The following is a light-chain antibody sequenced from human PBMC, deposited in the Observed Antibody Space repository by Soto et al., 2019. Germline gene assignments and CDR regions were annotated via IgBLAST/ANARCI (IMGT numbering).Light chain of an antibody. CDR1: QSISTW. V-gene: IGKV1-5*01. CDR2: DAS. Sequence: GDRVTITCRASQSISTWLAWYQQKPGKAPKLLIYDASSLESGVPSRFSGSGSGTEFTLTISSLQPEDFASYYCQQSGSSPPTFGQGTKVDIK. J-gene: IGKJ1*01. CDR3: QQSGSSPPT.